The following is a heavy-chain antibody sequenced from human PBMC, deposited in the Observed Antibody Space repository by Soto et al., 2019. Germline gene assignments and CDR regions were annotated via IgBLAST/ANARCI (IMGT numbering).Heavy chain of an antibody. Sequence: KQSQTLSLTCAISGDSVSSNSAAWNWIRQSPSRGLEWLGRTYYRSKWYNDYAVSVKSRITINPDTSKNQFSLQLNSVTPEDTAVYYCARDCFSCGGDSLGGWFDPWGQGTLVTVSS. V-gene: IGHV6-1*01. CDR1: GDSVSSNSAA. CDR3: ARDCFSCGGDSLGGWFDP. J-gene: IGHJ5*02. D-gene: IGHD2-21*02. CDR2: TYYRSKWYN.